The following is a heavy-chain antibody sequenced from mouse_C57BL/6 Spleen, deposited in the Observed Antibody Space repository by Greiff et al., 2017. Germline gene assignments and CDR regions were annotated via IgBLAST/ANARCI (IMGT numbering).Heavy chain of an antibody. Sequence: EVKVEESGGGLVQPGGSMKLSCVASGFTFSNYWMNWVSQSPEKGLEWVAQIRLKSDNYATHYAESVKGRFTISRDDSKSSVYLQMNNLRAEDTGMYYCTRDYYGNFDYWGQGTTLTVSS. V-gene: IGHV6-3*01. CDR1: GFTFSNYW. CDR3: TRDYYGNFDY. J-gene: IGHJ2*01. CDR2: IRLKSDNYAT. D-gene: IGHD1-1*01.